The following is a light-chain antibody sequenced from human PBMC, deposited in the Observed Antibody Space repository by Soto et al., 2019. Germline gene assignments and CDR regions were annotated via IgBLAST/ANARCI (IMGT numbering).Light chain of an antibody. V-gene: IGKV3-15*01. Sequence: EIVMTQSPATLSVSPGERATLSCRASQSVGSNLAWYQQKPGQAPRLLIYAASTRATGIPARFSGSGSGTEFTLPISSLQSEDFAVYYCQQYNNWPPWTFGQGTKVEIK. J-gene: IGKJ1*01. CDR3: QQYNNWPPWT. CDR1: QSVGSN. CDR2: AAS.